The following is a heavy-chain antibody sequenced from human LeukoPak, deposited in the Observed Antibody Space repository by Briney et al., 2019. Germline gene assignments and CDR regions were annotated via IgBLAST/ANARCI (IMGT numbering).Heavy chain of an antibody. CDR2: ISGTGDNT. Sequence: GGSLRLSCAASGLTFSNHAMSWVRQAPGKGLECDSVISGTGDNTYYAESVKGRFTISRDNSKNTLYLQMNSLRAEDTAVYYCAKDQGLQSDFDYWGQGTLVTVSS. CDR3: AKDQGLQSDFDY. D-gene: IGHD4-11*01. J-gene: IGHJ4*02. CDR1: GLTFSNHA. V-gene: IGHV3-23*01.